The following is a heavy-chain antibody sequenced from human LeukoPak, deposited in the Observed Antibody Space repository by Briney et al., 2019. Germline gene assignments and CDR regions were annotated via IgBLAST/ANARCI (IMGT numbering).Heavy chain of an antibody. CDR3: AREEVPSGYGDYGDY. Sequence: GGSLRLSCAASGFTFSKYWMSWVRQAPGKGLEWVANINQDGSAKYYVDSVKGRFIISRDNAKNSLYLEMNSLRAEATGVYYCAREEVPSGYGDYGDYWGQGTRITVSS. V-gene: IGHV3-7*01. CDR1: GFTFSKYW. D-gene: IGHD4-17*01. J-gene: IGHJ4*02. CDR2: INQDGSAK.